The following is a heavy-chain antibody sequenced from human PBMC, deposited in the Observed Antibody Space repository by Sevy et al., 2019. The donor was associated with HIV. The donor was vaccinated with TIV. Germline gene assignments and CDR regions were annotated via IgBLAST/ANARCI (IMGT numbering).Heavy chain of an antibody. CDR2: ISGTGDHT. J-gene: IGHJ4*02. CDR3: AKKMGGGSGMAFLVDY. V-gene: IGHV3-23*01. Sequence: GGSLRLSCAASGFTFSSFAMGWVRQAPGKGLDWISVISGTGDHTYYADSVKGRFTISRDISKNTLFLQMNSLRAEDTAIFYCAKKMGGGSGMAFLVDYWGQGTLVTVSS. D-gene: IGHD2-8*01. CDR1: GFTFSSFA.